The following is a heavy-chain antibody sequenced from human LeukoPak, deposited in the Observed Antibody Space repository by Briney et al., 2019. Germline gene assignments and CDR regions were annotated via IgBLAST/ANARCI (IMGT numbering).Heavy chain of an antibody. D-gene: IGHD1-7*01. CDR2: IYKSGST. CDR3: AGLDPHYQELSYEY. J-gene: IGHJ4*02. V-gene: IGHV4-59*01. Sequence: SETLSLTCTVSGGSISSYYCSWIRQPPGKGLEWIGYIYKSGSTNYNRALKSRVTISVDTSKNQFSLNLSSVTAADTAVYYCAGLDPHYQELSYEYWGQGTLVSVSS. CDR1: GGSISSYY.